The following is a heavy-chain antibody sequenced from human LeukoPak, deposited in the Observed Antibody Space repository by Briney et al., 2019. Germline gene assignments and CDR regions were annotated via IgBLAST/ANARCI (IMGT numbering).Heavy chain of an antibody. J-gene: IGHJ5*02. Sequence: SETLSLTCAVYGGSFSGYYWSWIRQPPGKGLEWIGEINHSGSTNYNPSLKSRVTISVDTSKNQFSLKLSSVTAADTAVYYCARGLGFLEWFNWFDPWGQGTLVTVSS. CDR3: ARGLGFLEWFNWFDP. D-gene: IGHD3-3*02. V-gene: IGHV4-34*01. CDR2: INHSGST. CDR1: GGSFSGYY.